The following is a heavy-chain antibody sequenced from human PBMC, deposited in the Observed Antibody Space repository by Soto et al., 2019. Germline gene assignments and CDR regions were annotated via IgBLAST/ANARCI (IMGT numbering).Heavy chain of an antibody. CDR2: ISYDGSNK. D-gene: IGHD3-22*01. J-gene: IGHJ5*02. CDR1: GFTFSSYG. CDR3: ARDPYYYDSSGIVP. Sequence: PGGSLRLSCAASGFTFSSYGMHWVRQAPGKGLEWVAVISYDGSNKYYADSVKGRFTISRDNSKNTLYLQMNSLRAEDTAVYYCARDPYYYDSSGIVPWGQGTLVTVSS. V-gene: IGHV3-30*03.